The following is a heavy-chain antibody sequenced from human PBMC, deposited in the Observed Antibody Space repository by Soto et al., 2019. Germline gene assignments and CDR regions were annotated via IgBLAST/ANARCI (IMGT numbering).Heavy chain of an antibody. CDR1: GGTFSSYA. J-gene: IGHJ4*02. CDR2: IIPIFGTA. Sequence: QVQLVQSGAEVKKPGSSVKVSCKASGGTFSSYAISWVRQAPGQGLEWMGGIIPIFGTANYAQKFQGRVTITADESTSTAYMELSSLRSEDTAVYYCARDGGGPYYDSSGWDDYWGQGTLVTVSS. V-gene: IGHV1-69*01. CDR3: ARDGGGPYYDSSGWDDY. D-gene: IGHD3-22*01.